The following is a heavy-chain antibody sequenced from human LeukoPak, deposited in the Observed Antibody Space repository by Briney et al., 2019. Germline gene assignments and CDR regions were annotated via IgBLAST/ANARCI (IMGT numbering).Heavy chain of an antibody. CDR2: ISGHNGKT. D-gene: IGHD3-3*01. CDR1: GYTFTSYG. J-gene: IGHJ6*03. CDR3: ARAPASGSYPYFYFYYMDV. Sequence: ASVKVSCKASGYTFTSYGISWVRQAPGQGLEWMGWISGHNGKTNYAQELQGRVTMTTDTSTSTAYMELRSLGSDDTAVYYCARAPASGSYPYFYFYYMDVWGKGTTVTVSS. V-gene: IGHV1-18*01.